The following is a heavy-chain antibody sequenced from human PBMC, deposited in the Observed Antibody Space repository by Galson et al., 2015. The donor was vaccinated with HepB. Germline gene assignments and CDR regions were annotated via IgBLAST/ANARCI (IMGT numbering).Heavy chain of an antibody. CDR3: ARDNAVAVAGGDDAFDI. Sequence: SVKVSCKASGYTFTSYYMHWVRQAPGQGLEWMGIINPRGGSTSYAQKFQGRVTMTRDTSTSTVYMELSSLRSEDTAVYYCARDNAVAVAGGDDAFDIWGQGTMVTVSS. CDR1: GYTFTSYY. J-gene: IGHJ3*02. D-gene: IGHD6-19*01. CDR2: INPRGGST. V-gene: IGHV1-46*03.